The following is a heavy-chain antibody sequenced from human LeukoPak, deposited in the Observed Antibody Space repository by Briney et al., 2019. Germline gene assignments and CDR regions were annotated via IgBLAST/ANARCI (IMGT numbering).Heavy chain of an antibody. CDR3: ASKTGLAAAGVDY. Sequence: GASVKVSCKASGGTFSSYAISWVRQAPGQGLEWMGGIIPIFGTANYAQKFQGRVTITADESTSTAYMELSSLRSGDTAVYYCASKTGLAAAGVDYWGQGTLVTVSS. CDR1: GGTFSSYA. V-gene: IGHV1-69*13. D-gene: IGHD6-13*01. CDR2: IIPIFGTA. J-gene: IGHJ4*02.